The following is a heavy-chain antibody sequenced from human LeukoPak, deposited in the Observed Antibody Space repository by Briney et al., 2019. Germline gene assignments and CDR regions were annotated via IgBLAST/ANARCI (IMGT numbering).Heavy chain of an antibody. CDR3: ARGRRSWLDP. V-gene: IGHV4-34*01. CDR1: GGSFSGYY. Sequence: SETLSLTCAVYGGSFSGYYWSWIRQPPGKGLEWIGEINHSGSTNYNPSLKSRVTISVDTSKNQFSLKLSSVTAADTAVYYCARGRRSWLDPWGQGTLVTVSS. D-gene: IGHD3-10*01. J-gene: IGHJ5*02. CDR2: INHSGST.